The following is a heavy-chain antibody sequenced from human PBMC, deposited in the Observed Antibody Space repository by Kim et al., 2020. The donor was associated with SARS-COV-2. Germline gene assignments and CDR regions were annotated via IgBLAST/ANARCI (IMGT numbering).Heavy chain of an antibody. CDR3: ARDEGRWFDP. CDR2: T. V-gene: IGHV4-30-2*05. J-gene: IGHJ5*02. Sequence: TDTTPSLKSRVTISVDTSKNQFSLKLSSVTAADTAGYYCARDEGRWFDPWGQGTLVTVSS.